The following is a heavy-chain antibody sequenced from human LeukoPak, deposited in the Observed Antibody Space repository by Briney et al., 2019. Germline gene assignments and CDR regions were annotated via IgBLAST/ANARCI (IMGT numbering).Heavy chain of an antibody. CDR1: GFKFDDYA. CDR2: ISWNSNTI. V-gene: IGHV3-9*01. CDR3: AKDIVGSAMTGIDY. D-gene: IGHD1-1*01. J-gene: IGHJ4*02. Sequence: GGSLRLSCAASGFKFDDYAMQWVRQAPGKGLEWVSGISWNSNTIGYADSVKGRFTISRDNAKHSLYLQMNSLRPEDTALYYCAKDIVGSAMTGIDYWGQGTLVTVSS.